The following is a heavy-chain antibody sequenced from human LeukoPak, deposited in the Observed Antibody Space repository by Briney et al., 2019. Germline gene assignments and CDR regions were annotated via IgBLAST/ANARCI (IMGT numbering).Heavy chain of an antibody. D-gene: IGHD3-16*01. V-gene: IGHV3-21*01. CDR1: VFSFIDYD. CDR3: GRAFPPLRTSSAGDL. Sequence: GGSLRLSCSASVFSFIDYDMNWVRQAPGKGLEWGSAISGRSSHVYYGESVKGRFTISRDNAKNSLYLQLDSLGVEDTAVYYCGRAFPPLRTSSAGDLWGQGPLVTVSS. CDR2: ISGRSSHV. J-gene: IGHJ1*01.